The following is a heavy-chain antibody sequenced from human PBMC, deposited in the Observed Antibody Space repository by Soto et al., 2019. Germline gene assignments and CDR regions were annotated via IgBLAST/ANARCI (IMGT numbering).Heavy chain of an antibody. CDR2: INSDGSST. J-gene: IGHJ6*02. CDR3: ASNDADAEVYDWYGMDV. V-gene: IGHV3-74*01. Sequence: EVQLVESGGGLVLPGGSLRLSCAASGFTFSRYWMHWVRQAPGKGLVWVSRINSDGSSTHYADSVKGRFTISRDNAKNTLYLQMNSLRAEDTAVDYCASNDADAEVYDWYGMDVWGQGTKVTVSS. D-gene: IGHD1-1*01. CDR1: GFTFSRYW.